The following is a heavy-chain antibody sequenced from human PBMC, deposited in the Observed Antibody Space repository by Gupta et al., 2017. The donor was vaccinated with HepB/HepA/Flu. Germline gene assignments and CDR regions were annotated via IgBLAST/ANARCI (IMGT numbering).Heavy chain of an antibody. J-gene: IGHJ6*02. D-gene: IGHD4-17*01. Sequence: QVHLVQSGAEVKKPGSSVKVSCKASGGPFNSYAINWVRQAPGQGLEWLGRIIPILNAITYAQKFQGRVTITADTETAYMELHTLRSEDTAVYYCATAPRTTVTSGETYFYYGLDVWGRGTSVTVSS. V-gene: IGHV1-69*04. CDR1: GGPFNSYA. CDR2: IIPILNAI. CDR3: ATAPRTTVTSGETYFYYGLDV.